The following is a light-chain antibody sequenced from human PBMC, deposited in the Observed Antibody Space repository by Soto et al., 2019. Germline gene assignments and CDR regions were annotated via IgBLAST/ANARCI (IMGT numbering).Light chain of an antibody. J-gene: IGKJ2*03. V-gene: IGKV3-20*01. CDR3: QQYGDYNSPRYS. CDR1: QSVSSNY. Sequence: EIVLTQSPGTLSLSPGDRVTLSCRASQSVSSNYLAWYQQKPGQAPRLLIYAISSRATGIPDRFSGSGSGTDFTLTISRLEPEDFAMYYCQQYGDYNSPRYSFGQGTRLEI. CDR2: AIS.